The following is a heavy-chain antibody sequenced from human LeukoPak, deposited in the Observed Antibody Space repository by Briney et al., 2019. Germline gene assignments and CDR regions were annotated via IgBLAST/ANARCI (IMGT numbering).Heavy chain of an antibody. Sequence: PSETLSLTCTVSDTSLNTYYWSWIRQPAGEGLEWIGHIYTTGTTNYNPSLKSRVTMSIDTSKNQFSLNLRSVTAADTAVYYCAKVAKYYYGSETYFFFDHWGQGTLVTVSS. CDR3: AKVAKYYYGSETYFFFDH. J-gene: IGHJ4*02. V-gene: IGHV4-4*07. D-gene: IGHD3-10*01. CDR1: DTSLNTYY. CDR2: IYTTGTT.